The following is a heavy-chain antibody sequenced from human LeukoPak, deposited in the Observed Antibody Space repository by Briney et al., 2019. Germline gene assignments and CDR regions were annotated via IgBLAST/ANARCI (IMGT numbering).Heavy chain of an antibody. V-gene: IGHV3-30-3*01. Sequence: GRSLRLSCAASGFTFSSYAMHWVRQAPGKGLEWVAVISYDGSNKYYADSVKGRFTISTDNSKNTLYLQMNRLRAEDTAVYYCAIGRMDVWSQGTTVTVPS. J-gene: IGHJ6*02. CDR1: GFTFSSYA. CDR2: ISYDGSNK. CDR3: AIGRMDV.